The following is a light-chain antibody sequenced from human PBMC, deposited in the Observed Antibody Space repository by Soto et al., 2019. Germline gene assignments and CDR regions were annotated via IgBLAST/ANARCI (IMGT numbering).Light chain of an antibody. CDR1: LPISNY. CDR3: EMYNGPPLA. J-gene: IGKJ4*01. V-gene: IGKV1-27*01. Sequence: DVQITQTKTSLSASVGDRVTITCRASLPISNYLAWYQQKPGKIPNLLIYAASTLQAGVPSRFVGSGAGTDFSLTISRLQPGDVSAYYCEMYNGPPLALGGGTKVDIK. CDR2: AAS.